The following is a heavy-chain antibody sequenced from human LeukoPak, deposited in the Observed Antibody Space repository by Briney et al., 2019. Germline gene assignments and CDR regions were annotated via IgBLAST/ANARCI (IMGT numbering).Heavy chain of an antibody. V-gene: IGHV1-18*01. J-gene: IGHJ4*02. D-gene: IGHD4-23*01. CDR3: ARTVDGGPGLYYFDY. CDR1: GYTFTSYG. CDR2: ISAYNGNT. Sequence: GASVKVSCKASGYTFTSYGISWVRQAPGQGLEWMGWISAYNGNTNYAQKLQGRVTMTTDTSTSTAYMELRSLRSDDTAVYYCARTVDGGPGLYYFDYWGQGTLVTVSS.